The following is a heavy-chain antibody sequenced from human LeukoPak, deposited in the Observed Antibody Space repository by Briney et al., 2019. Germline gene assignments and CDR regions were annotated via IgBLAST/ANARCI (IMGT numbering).Heavy chain of an antibody. Sequence: SETLPLTCTVSGGSISSSYWSWLRQPPGKGLEWIGYIHYSGSTNYNPSLKSRATISVDTSKAHFSLKLSSATAADTAVYYCARHDPGWFDTWGQGTLVTVSS. J-gene: IGHJ5*02. CDR1: GGSISSSY. V-gene: IGHV4-59*08. CDR2: IHYSGST. CDR3: ARHDPGWFDT.